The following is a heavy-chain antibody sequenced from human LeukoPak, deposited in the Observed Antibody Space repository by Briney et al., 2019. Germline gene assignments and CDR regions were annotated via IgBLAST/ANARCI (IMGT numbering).Heavy chain of an antibody. CDR1: AYSISSGYY. V-gene: IGHV4-38-2*02. CDR2: IYHSGST. Sequence: PSETLSLTCTVSAYSISSGYYWGWIRQPPGKGLEWIGSIYHSGSTYYNPSHKSRVTISVDTSKNQFSLKLRSMTAADTAVYYCARAPVTVKDSFDIWGQGTMVTVSS. J-gene: IGHJ3*02. CDR3: ARAPVTVKDSFDI. D-gene: IGHD4-11*01.